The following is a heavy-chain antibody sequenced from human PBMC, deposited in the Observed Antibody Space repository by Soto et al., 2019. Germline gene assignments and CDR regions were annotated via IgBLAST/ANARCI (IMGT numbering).Heavy chain of an antibody. V-gene: IGHV3-23*01. CDR1: GFTFSNYA. CDR2: ISRGDGTT. CDR3: VRPYYSSSWFPFDR. Sequence: GGSLRLSCAASGFTFSNYAMSWVRQAPGKGLEWVSSISRGDGTTYYTDSVKGRFTISSDNAKKTVYLQMSSLRAEDTALYYCVRPYYSSSWFPFDRWGQGTLVPVSS. J-gene: IGHJ4*02. D-gene: IGHD6-13*01.